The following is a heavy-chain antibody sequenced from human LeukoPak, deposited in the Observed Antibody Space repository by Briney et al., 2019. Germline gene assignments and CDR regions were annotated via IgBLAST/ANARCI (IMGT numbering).Heavy chain of an antibody. J-gene: IGHJ4*02. D-gene: IGHD6-19*01. CDR3: ARESRQWLVLGGVDY. CDR2: MGSSGSTI. V-gene: IGHV3-11*04. Sequence: LSLTCTVSGGSISSYYWSWIRQAPGKGLEWVSYMGSSGSTIYYADSVKGRFTISRDNAKNSLYLQMNSLRAEDTAVYYCARESRQWLVLGGVDYWGQGTLVTVSS. CDR1: GGSISSYY.